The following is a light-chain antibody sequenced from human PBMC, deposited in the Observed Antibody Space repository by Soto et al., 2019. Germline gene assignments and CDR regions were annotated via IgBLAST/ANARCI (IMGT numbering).Light chain of an antibody. CDR1: HDISSH. V-gene: IGKV1-9*01. CDR3: LQLNSLPPT. J-gene: IGKJ1*01. CDR2: AAS. Sequence: DIQLTQSPSFLSASVGDRVTITCRASHDISSHLVWFQQEPGKAPKLLIYAASTLQSGVPSRFTGVGAGTEFTLTISSLQPEDFATYYCLQLNSLPPTFGQGTKVETK.